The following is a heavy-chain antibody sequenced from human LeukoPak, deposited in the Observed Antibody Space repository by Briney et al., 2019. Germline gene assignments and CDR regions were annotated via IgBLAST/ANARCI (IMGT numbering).Heavy chain of an antibody. CDR2: MNPNSGNT. J-gene: IGHJ5*02. CDR3: AHSPRGYSGYLRFDP. D-gene: IGHD5-12*01. V-gene: IGHV1-8*01. CDR1: GYTFTSYD. Sequence: GASVKVSCKASGYTFTSYDINWVRQATGQGLEWMGWMNPNSGNTGYAQKFQGRVTMTRNTSISTAYMELSSLRSEDTAVYYCAHSPRGYSGYLRFDPWGQGTLVTVSS.